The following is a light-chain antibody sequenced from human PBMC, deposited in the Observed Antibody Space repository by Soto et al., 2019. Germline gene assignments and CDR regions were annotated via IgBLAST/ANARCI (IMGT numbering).Light chain of an antibody. Sequence: QSALTEPASVSVSPGQSITISCTGTGSDVGSYKYVSWYQQHPGKAPKLIIFEVSNRPSGVSDRFSGSKSGNTASLTISGLQAEDEADYYCSPYTSISSLGVFGTGTKVTVL. CDR1: GSDVGSYKY. CDR3: SPYTSISSLGV. J-gene: IGLJ1*01. V-gene: IGLV2-14*01. CDR2: EVS.